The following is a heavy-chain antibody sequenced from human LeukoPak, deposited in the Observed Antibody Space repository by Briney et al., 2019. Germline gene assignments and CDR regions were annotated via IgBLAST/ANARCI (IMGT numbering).Heavy chain of an antibody. CDR1: GFTFSTYD. V-gene: IGHV3-33*01. CDR2: IYFDGSNK. J-gene: IGHJ4*02. CDR3: ATLDYYGSGTYYNAGY. Sequence: GGSLRLSCAASGFTFSTYDVRWVRQAPGKGLEWVAVIYFDGSNKYYVDSVKGRFTISRDNSKNTVYLQMNSLRAEDTAMYYCATLDYYGSGTYYNAGYWGQGTLVTVSS. D-gene: IGHD3-10*01.